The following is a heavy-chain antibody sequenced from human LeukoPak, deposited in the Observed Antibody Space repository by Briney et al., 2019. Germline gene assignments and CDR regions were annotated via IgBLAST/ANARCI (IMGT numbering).Heavy chain of an antibody. V-gene: IGHV3-48*03. D-gene: IGHD1-20*01. CDR3: ARVGYDWNVFDY. CDR2: IGSSGSAI. CDR1: GFTFSSYE. Sequence: GGSLRLSCAASGFTFSSYEMNWVRQAPGKGLEWVSYIGSSGSAIYYADSVKGRFTISRDNAKNSLYLQMNCLSAEDTALFYCARVGYDWNVFDYWGQGTLVTVSS. J-gene: IGHJ4*02.